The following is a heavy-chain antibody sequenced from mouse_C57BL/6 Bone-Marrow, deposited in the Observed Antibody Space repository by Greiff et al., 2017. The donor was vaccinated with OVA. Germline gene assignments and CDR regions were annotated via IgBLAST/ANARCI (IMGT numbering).Heavy chain of an antibody. J-gene: IGHJ2*01. CDR3: ARWGGYDGALYYFDY. Sequence: VQLQQPGAELVKPGASVKLSCKASGYTFTSYWMHWVKQRPGQGLEWIGMIHPNSGSTNYNEKFKSKATLTVDKSSSTAYMHLSSLTSEDSAVYCCARWGGYDGALYYFDYWGQGTTLTVSS. D-gene: IGHD2-2*01. V-gene: IGHV1-64*01. CDR1: GYTFTSYW. CDR2: IHPNSGST.